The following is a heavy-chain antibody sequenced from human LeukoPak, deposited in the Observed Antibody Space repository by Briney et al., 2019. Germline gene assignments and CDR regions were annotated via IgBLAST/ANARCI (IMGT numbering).Heavy chain of an antibody. D-gene: IGHD2-2*01. Sequence: PSETLSLTCTVSAGSISSYYWSWLRQPAGKGLEWIGRIYTSGSTNYNPSLRSRVTMSVDTSKNQFSLKLSSVTAADTAVYYCARGIYCSSTSCVPNYYYYYMDVWGKGTTVTVSS. CDR2: IYTSGST. CDR1: AGSISSYY. CDR3: ARGIYCSSTSCVPNYYYYYMDV. J-gene: IGHJ6*03. V-gene: IGHV4-4*07.